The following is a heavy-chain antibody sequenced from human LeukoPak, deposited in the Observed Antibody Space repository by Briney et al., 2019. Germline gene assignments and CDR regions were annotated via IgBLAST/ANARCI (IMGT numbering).Heavy chain of an antibody. CDR2: ISYDVSNK. Sequence: PGGSLRLSCAASGFTFSSYAMHWVRQAPGKGLEWVAVISYDVSNKYYADSVKGRFTISRDNAKNSLYLQMNSLRAEDTALYYCAKGFSLRSYFDYWGQGTLVTVSS. CDR1: GFTFSSYA. D-gene: IGHD4-17*01. J-gene: IGHJ4*02. CDR3: AKGFSLRSYFDY. V-gene: IGHV3-30*04.